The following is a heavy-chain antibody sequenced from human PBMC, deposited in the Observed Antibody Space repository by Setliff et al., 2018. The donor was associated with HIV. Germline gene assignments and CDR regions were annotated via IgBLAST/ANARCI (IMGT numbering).Heavy chain of an antibody. D-gene: IGHD5-18*01. J-gene: IGHJ4*02. V-gene: IGHV4-4*08. CDR1: GDSISSYY. CDR2: IYTSGIT. Sequence: SETLSLTCTVSGDSISSYYWSWIRQPPGKGLEWIGYIYTSGITDYNPSLKSRVTISGDTSKNQFSLKLRSVTAADTAVYYCARHGYSSDLRISYCDSWGQGSLVTVSS. CDR3: ARHGYSSDLRISYCDS.